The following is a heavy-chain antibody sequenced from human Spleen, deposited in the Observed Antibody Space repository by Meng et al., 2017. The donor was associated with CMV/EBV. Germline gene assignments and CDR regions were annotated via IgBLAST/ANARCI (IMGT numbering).Heavy chain of an antibody. J-gene: IGHJ4*02. CDR1: GYTLTALS. D-gene: IGHD2-8*01. CDR2: FDPEDGGET. CDR3: ATDLVGLMGPAGRNY. V-gene: IGHV1-24*01. Sequence: QVQLVQPGAALKKPGASVKVPCKVSGYTLTALSIHWVRQAPGKGLEWMGGFDPEDGGETMFAHKFQGRVTMTEDTSTDTAYMELSSLRSEDTAVYYCATDLVGLMGPAGRNYWGQGTLVTVSS.